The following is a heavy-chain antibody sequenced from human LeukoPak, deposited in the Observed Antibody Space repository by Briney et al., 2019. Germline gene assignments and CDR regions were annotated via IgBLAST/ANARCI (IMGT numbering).Heavy chain of an antibody. Sequence: GGSLRLSCAASGFTFSSYGMSWVRQASGKGLEWVAVISYDGSNKYYADSVKGRFTISRDNSKNTLYLQMNSLRAEDTAVYYCAKDHKSYYDSSGYLTNWGQGTLVTVSS. CDR3: AKDHKSYYDSSGYLTN. J-gene: IGHJ4*02. CDR2: ISYDGSNK. V-gene: IGHV3-30*18. D-gene: IGHD3-22*01. CDR1: GFTFSSYG.